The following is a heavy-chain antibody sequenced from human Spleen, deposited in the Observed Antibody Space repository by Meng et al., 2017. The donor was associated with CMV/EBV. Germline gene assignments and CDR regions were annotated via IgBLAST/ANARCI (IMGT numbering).Heavy chain of an antibody. CDR2: IHPNSGDT. J-gene: IGHJ5*02. D-gene: IGHD3-10*01. CDR3: ARERGFGSPGEFDP. V-gene: IGHV1-2*06. Sequence: QVQLVQSGDDGKKPGASLKVACKTSGYTFTGYYLHWVRQAPRQGLEWMGRIHPNSGDTNYAQNFQGRVTMTRYTSISTAYMELSRLRSDDTAIYYCARERGFGSPGEFDPWGQGTLVTVSS. CDR1: GYTFTGYY.